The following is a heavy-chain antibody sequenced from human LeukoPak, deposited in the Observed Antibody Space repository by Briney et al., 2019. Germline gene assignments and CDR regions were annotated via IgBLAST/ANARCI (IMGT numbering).Heavy chain of an antibody. V-gene: IGHV4-38-2*02. D-gene: IGHD1-26*01. CDR2: IYHSGST. J-gene: IGHJ3*02. CDR3: AIVGADGAFDI. CDR1: GYSISSGYY. Sequence: SETLSLTCTVSGYSISSGYYWGWIRQPPGKGLEWIGSIYHSGSTYYNPSLKSRVTISVDTSKNQFSLKLSSVTAADTAVYYCAIVGADGAFDIWGQGTMVTVSS.